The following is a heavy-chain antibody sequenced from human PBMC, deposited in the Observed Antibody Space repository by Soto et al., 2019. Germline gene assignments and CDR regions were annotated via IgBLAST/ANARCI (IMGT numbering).Heavy chain of an antibody. V-gene: IGHV1-18*01. J-gene: IGHJ6*02. CDR1: GYTFTSYG. Sequence: QVQLVQSGAEVKKPGASVKVSCKASGYTFTSYGISWVRQAPGQGLEWMGWISAYNGNTNYAQKLQGRVTMTTDTSPRTAYMELRSLRSDDTAVYYCARADYRSSKGYYGMDVWGQGTTVTVSS. D-gene: IGHD1-26*01. CDR2: ISAYNGNT. CDR3: ARADYRSSKGYYGMDV.